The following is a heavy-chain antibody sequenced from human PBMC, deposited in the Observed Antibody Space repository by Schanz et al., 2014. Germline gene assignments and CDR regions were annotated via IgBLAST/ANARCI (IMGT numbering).Heavy chain of an antibody. Sequence: QVQLVQSGAEVKKPGSSMKVSCKASGGTFSTYPINWLRQAPGQGLEWMGWISPYNGNTNYAQKLQGRVTMTADTSTSTAYMDLRSLRSDDTALYYCTRGGYSYALSAFDIWGRGTMVTVSS. V-gene: IGHV1-18*04. CDR3: TRGGYSYALSAFDI. J-gene: IGHJ3*02. CDR1: GGTFSTYP. D-gene: IGHD5-18*01. CDR2: ISPYNGNT.